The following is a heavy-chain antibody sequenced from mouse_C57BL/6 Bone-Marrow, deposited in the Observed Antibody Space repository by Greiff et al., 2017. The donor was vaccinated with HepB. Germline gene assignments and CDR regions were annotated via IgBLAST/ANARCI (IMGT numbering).Heavy chain of an antibody. CDR1: GFNIKDDY. CDR3: TSYWVAY. V-gene: IGHV14-4*01. CDR2: IDPENGDT. Sequence: VQLQQSGAELVRPGASVKLSCTASGFNIKDDYMHWVKQRPEQGLEWIGWIDPENGDTEYASKFQGKATIPADTSSNTAYLQLSSLTSEDTAVYYCTSYWVAYWGQGTRVTVSA. J-gene: IGHJ3*01.